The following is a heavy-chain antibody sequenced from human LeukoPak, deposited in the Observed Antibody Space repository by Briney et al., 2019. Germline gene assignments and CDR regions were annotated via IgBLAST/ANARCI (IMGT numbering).Heavy chain of an antibody. J-gene: IGHJ1*01. CDR2: INWNGGSA. Sequence: SGGSLRLSCAASGFTFDDYGMSWVRQAPGKGLEWVSGINWNGGSAGYADSVKGRFTISRDNAKNTLYLQMNSLRAEDTAVYYCAKIGYTSVWRVWGQGTLVTVSS. CDR3: AKIGYTSVWRV. CDR1: GFTFDDYG. D-gene: IGHD6-19*01. V-gene: IGHV3-20*04.